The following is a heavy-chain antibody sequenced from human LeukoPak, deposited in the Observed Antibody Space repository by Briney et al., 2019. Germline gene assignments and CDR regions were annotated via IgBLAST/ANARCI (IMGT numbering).Heavy chain of an antibody. V-gene: IGHV3-30*18. CDR3: AKDHRGYGFGSIGGY. CDR1: GFTFSSYG. CDR2: ISYDGSNK. Sequence: GGSLRLSCAASGFTFSSYGMHWVRQAPGKGLEWVAVISYDGSNKYYADSVKGRFTISRDNSKNTLYLQMNSLRAEDTAVYYCAKDHRGYGFGSIGGYWGQGTLVTVSS. D-gene: IGHD5-12*01. J-gene: IGHJ4*02.